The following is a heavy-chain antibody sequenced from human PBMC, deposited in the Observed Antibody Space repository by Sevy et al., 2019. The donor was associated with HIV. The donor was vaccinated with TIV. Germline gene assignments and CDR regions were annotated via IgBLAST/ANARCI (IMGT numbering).Heavy chain of an antibody. Sequence: SETLSLTCTVSGDSISSSPDYWGWIRQSHGKGLEWIGSIYYSGSTYYNPSLKSRVPISVDTSKNQFSLKLNSVTAADTAVYYCARQVGQLRFFDWPPGYFDYWGQGILVTVSS. CDR2: IYYSGST. D-gene: IGHD3-9*01. V-gene: IGHV4-39*01. J-gene: IGHJ4*02. CDR3: ARQVGQLRFFDWPPGYFDY. CDR1: GDSISSSPDY.